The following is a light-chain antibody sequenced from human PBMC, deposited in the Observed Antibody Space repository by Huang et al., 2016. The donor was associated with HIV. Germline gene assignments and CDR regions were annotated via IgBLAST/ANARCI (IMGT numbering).Light chain of an antibody. CDR2: WAS. J-gene: IGKJ1*01. V-gene: IGKV4-1*01. Sequence: DIVMTQSPDSLAVSLGERATISCVSSQSVLSPSNNRNHLAWYQQKPRQPPKLLSDWASTRESGVTDRFRGSGSATDFTLTIDNLQAEDVALYFCQQYYSIPGFGQGTYVEV. CDR1: QSVLSPSNNRNH. CDR3: QQYYSIPG.